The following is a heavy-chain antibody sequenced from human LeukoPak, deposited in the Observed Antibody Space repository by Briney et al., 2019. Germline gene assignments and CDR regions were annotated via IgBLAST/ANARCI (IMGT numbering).Heavy chain of an antibody. CDR2: IWYDGSNK. CDR3: ARDRYGDLRNDY. V-gene: IGHV3-33*01. J-gene: IGHJ4*02. D-gene: IGHD4-17*01. CDR1: GFTFSSYG. Sequence: GRSLRLSCAASGFTFSSYGMHWVRQAPGKGLEGGAVIWYDGSNKYYADSVKGRFTISRDNSKNTLYLQMNSLRAEDTAVYYCARDRYGDLRNDYWGQGTLVTVSS.